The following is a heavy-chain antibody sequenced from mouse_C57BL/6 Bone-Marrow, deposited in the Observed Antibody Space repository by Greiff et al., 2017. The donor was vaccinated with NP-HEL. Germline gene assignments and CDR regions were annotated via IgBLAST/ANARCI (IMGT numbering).Heavy chain of an antibody. CDR3: ARSLYYYYFDY. V-gene: IGHV1-26*01. CDR2: INPNNGGT. D-gene: IGHD1-1*01. Sequence: VQLQQSGPELVKPGASVKLSCKASGYTFTDYYMNWVKQSHGKSLEWIGDINPNNGGTSYNQKLKGKATLTVDKSSSTAYMELRSLTSEDSAVYYCARSLYYYYFDYWGQGTTLTVSS. CDR1: GYTFTDYY. J-gene: IGHJ2*01.